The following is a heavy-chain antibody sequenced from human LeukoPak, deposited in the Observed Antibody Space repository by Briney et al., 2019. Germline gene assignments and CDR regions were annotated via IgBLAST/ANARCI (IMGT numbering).Heavy chain of an antibody. CDR3: ARDAGRYYYMDV. J-gene: IGHJ6*03. CDR1: GYTFTSYG. Sequence: ASVKVSCKASGYTFTSYGISWVRQAPGQGLAWMGLISPSTGSTRYAQNFQGRVSMTRDMSTSTVYMELTSLTSEDTAVYYCARDAGRYYYMDVWGKGTTVTVSS. CDR2: ISPSTGST. V-gene: IGHV1-46*01.